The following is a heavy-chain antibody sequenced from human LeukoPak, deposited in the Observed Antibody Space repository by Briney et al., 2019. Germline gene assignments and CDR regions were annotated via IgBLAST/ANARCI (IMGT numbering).Heavy chain of an antibody. Sequence: GGSLRLSCAASGFTFSSYAMSWVRQAPGTGLEWVSGITGSGHTTYYADSVKGRFTISRDNSKNTLYLQMNSLGAGDTAVYYCAKAIRNLGWYFDLWGRGTLVTVSS. V-gene: IGHV3-23*01. CDR1: GFTFSSYA. CDR2: ITGSGHTT. J-gene: IGHJ2*01. D-gene: IGHD3-3*01. CDR3: AKAIRNLGWYFDL.